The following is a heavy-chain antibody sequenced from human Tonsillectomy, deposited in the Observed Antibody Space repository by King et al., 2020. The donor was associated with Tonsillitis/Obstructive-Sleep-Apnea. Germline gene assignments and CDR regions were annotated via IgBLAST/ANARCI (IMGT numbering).Heavy chain of an antibody. D-gene: IGHD2-8*01. CDR2: INHSGST. V-gene: IGHV4-34*01. Sequence: VQLQQWGAGLLKPSEPLSLTCAVYGESFSGYYWSWIRQPPGKGLEWIGEINHSGSTNYNPSLKSRVTISVDTSKNQFSLKLSSVTAADTAVYYCARGIVLRVYATFDYWGQGTLVTVSS. J-gene: IGHJ4*02. CDR3: ARGIVLRVYATFDY. CDR1: GESFSGYY.